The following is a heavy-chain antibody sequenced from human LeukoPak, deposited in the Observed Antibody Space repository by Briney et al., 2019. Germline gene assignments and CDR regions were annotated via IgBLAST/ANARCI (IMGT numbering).Heavy chain of an antibody. Sequence: ASVEVSCKASGYTFTGYYMHWVQQAPGQGLEWMGWINPNSGGTNYAQKFQGRVTMTRDTSISTAYMELSRLRSDDTAVYYCARGDQLPRSYYYYYYMDVWGKGTTVTVSS. CDR3: ARGDQLPRSYYYYYYMDV. CDR1: GYTFTGYY. J-gene: IGHJ6*03. V-gene: IGHV1-2*02. CDR2: INPNSGGT. D-gene: IGHD2-2*01.